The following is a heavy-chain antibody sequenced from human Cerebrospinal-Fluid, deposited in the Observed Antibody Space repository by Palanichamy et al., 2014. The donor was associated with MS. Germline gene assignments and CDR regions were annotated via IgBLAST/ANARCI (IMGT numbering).Heavy chain of an antibody. CDR3: ARHLGKYYYDSSGYYAY. D-gene: IGHD3-22*01. CDR1: GYTFTSYA. CDR2: INAGNGNT. V-gene: IGHV1-3*01. J-gene: IGHJ4*02. Sequence: QVQLVQSGAEVKKPGASVKVSCKASGYTFTSYAMHWVRQAPGQRLEWMGWINAGNGNTKYSQKFQGRVTITRDTSASTAYMELSSLRPEDTAVYYCARHLGKYYYDSSGYYAYWGQGTLVTVSS.